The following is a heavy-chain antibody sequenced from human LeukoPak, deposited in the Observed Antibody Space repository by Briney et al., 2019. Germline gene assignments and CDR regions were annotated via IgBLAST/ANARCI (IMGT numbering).Heavy chain of an antibody. CDR2: IYYSGST. D-gene: IGHD2-2*02. CDR1: GGSISSGGYY. J-gene: IGHJ4*02. CDR3: ARGVVVPAAIGSYYFDY. V-gene: IGHV4-31*03. Sequence: SETLSLTCTVSGGSISSGGYYWSWIRQHPGKGLEWTGYIYYSGSTYYNPSLKSRVTISVDTSKNQFSLKLSSVTAADTAVYYCARGVVVPAAIGSYYFDYWGQGTLVTVSS.